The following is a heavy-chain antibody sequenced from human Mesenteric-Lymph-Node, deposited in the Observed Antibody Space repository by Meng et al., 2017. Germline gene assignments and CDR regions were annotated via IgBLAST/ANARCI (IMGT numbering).Heavy chain of an antibody. D-gene: IGHD5-18*01. CDR3: ARGYSFFDY. Sequence: QAQLGEGGAGLLQPSATLSLTCAVYGGSFGGSYWSWSRQPPGKGLEWIGEINHSGSTNYNPSLKSRVTISVDTSKNQFSLKLSSVTAADTAVYYCARGYSFFDYWGQGTLVTVSS. CDR1: GGSFGGSY. J-gene: IGHJ4*02. CDR2: INHSGST. V-gene: IGHV4-34*01.